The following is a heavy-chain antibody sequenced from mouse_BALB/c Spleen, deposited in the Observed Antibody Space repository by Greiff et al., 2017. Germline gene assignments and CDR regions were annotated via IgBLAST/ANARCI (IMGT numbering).Heavy chain of an antibody. CDR3: ARGGSAFAY. CDR2: IDPANGNT. J-gene: IGHJ3*01. CDR1: GFNIKDTY. V-gene: IGHV14-3*02. D-gene: IGHD1-1*01. Sequence: EVQVVEPGAEFVKPGASVKLPCTASGFNIKDTYMHWVKQRPEQGLEWIGRIDPANGNTKYDPKFQGKATITADTSSNTAYLQLSSLTSEDTAVYYCARGGSAFAYWGQGTLVTVSA.